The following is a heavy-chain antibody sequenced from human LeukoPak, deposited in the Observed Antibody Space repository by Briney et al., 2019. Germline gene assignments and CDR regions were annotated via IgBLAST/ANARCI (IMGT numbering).Heavy chain of an antibody. D-gene: IGHD5-12*01. J-gene: IGHJ4*02. CDR2: ISVYNGNT. V-gene: IGHV1-18*01. CDR1: GYSFTSYG. CDR3: AKANSAYDYDYFDY. Sequence: GASVKVSCKASGYSFTSYGISWVRQAPGQGLEWMGWISVYNGNTNYAQKLQGRVTMTTDTSTSTAYMELRSLRSDDTAVYYCAKANSAYDYDYFDYWGQGTLVTVSS.